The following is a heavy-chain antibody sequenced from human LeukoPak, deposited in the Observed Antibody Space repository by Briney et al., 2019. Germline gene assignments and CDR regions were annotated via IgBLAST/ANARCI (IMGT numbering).Heavy chain of an antibody. D-gene: IGHD6-19*01. CDR2: TYYRSKWYN. J-gene: IGHJ3*02. CDR3: ATHSSGWYHRAFDI. CDR1: GDSVSGKSVA. V-gene: IGHV6-1*01. Sequence: SQTLSLTCAISGDSVSGKSVAWNWIRQSPSRGLEWLVRTYYRSKWYNDYAVSVKSRITINPDTSKNQFSLRLNSVTPEDTAVYYCATHSSGWYHRAFDIWGQGTMVTVSS.